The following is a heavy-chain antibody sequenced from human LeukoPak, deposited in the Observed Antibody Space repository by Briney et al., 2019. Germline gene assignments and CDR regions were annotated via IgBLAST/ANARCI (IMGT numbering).Heavy chain of an antibody. Sequence: GGSLRLSCAASGFTFSSYSMNWVRQAPGKGLEWVSSISSGSSYMYYADSVKGRITISRDNGKNSLYLQMNSLRAEDTAVYYCARDGPKYCSNGVCYAPVDPWGQGTLVTVSS. V-gene: IGHV3-21*01. CDR2: ISSGSSYM. CDR1: GFTFSSYS. D-gene: IGHD2-8*01. CDR3: ARDGPKYCSNGVCYAPVDP. J-gene: IGHJ5*02.